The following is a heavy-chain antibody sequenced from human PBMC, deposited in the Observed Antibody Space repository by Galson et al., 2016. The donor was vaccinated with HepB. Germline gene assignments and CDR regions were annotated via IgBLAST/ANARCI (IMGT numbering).Heavy chain of an antibody. CDR2: TNQDGSEN. J-gene: IGHJ6*02. V-gene: IGHV3-7*04. D-gene: IGHD3-3*01. Sequence: SLRLSCAASGFAFRTYSMNWVRQAPGKGLEWVANTNQDGSENYYVDSVKGRFIISRDNAKNSLYLQMNSLRTEDTAVYYCARGRKYYDFWSGYYLNYYGLDTWGQGTMVTVSS. CDR3: ARGRKYYDFWSGYYLNYYGLDT. CDR1: GFAFRTYS.